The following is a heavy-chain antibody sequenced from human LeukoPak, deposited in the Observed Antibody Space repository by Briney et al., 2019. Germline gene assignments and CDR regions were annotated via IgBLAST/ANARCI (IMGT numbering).Heavy chain of an antibody. CDR1: GYTLTELS. Sequence: ASVKVSCKVFGYTLTELSIHWVRQAPGKGLEWMGGFDPEDGETIYAQRFQGRVTMTEDTSTDTAYMELSSLRSEDAAVYYCATVSYYYDSSGYQGYFQHWGQGTLVTVSS. J-gene: IGHJ1*01. CDR3: ATVSYYYDSSGYQGYFQH. CDR2: FDPEDGET. D-gene: IGHD3-22*01. V-gene: IGHV1-24*01.